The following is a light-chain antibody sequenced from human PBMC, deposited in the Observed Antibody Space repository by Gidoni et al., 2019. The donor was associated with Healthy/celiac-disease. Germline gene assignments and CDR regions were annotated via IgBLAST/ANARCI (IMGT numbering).Light chain of an antibody. V-gene: IGKV1-27*01. CDR1: QGISNY. CDR3: QKYNSAPLT. J-gene: IGKJ4*01. Sequence: DIQMTQSPSSLSASVGDRVTITCRASQGISNYLAWYQQKPGVPSRFSGSGSGTDFTLPISSLQPEDVATYYCQKYNSAPLTFGGGTKVEIK.